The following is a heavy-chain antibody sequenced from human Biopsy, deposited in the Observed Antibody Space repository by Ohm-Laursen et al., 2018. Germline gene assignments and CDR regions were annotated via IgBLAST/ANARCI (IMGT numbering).Heavy chain of an antibody. V-gene: IGHV3-33*04. CDR1: GFTFGHYA. CDR2: IWYDGTNE. CDR3: ARGLSSGWYGYFDV. J-gene: IGHJ2*01. Sequence: SLRLSCTASGFTFGHYAMHWVRQAPGKGLEWISLIWYDGTNEDYADSVKGRFTISRDNSKNTLYLQINTLTLEETAFYYCARGLSSGWYGYFDVWGRGTLVTVPS. D-gene: IGHD6-19*01.